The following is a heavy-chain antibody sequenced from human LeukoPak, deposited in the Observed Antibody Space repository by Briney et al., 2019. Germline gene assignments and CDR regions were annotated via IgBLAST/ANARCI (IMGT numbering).Heavy chain of an antibody. D-gene: IGHD3-10*01. CDR2: INYSGST. V-gene: IGHV4-31*01. J-gene: IGHJ4*02. CDR1: GGYITSGGYY. CDR3: ARARGSGSFLDY. Sequence: SETLSLTCTVSGGYITSGGYYWSWNRQHPGNGLEWIGYINYSGSTYYNPSLKSPVTISVDTSKNQFSLKLSSVTAADTAVYYCARARGSGSFLDYWGQGTLVTVSS.